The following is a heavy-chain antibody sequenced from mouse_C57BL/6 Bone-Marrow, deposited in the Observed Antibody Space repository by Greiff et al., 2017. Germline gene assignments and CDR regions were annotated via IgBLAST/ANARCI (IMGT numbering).Heavy chain of an antibody. CDR2: IWSGGST. D-gene: IGHD4-1*02. Sequence: QVQLQQSGPGLVQPSQSLSITCTVSGFSLTSYGVHWVRQSPGKGLEWLGVIWSGGSTDYNAAFISRLSISKDNSKSQVFFKMNRLQADDTAIYYCARNNWDEDWFAYWGQGTLVTVSA. J-gene: IGHJ3*01. CDR3: ARNNWDEDWFAY. CDR1: GFSLTSYG. V-gene: IGHV2-2*01.